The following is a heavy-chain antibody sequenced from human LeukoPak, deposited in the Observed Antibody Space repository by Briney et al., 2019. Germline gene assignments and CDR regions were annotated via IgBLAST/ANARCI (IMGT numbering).Heavy chain of an antibody. CDR3: ARVVAAAATCDY. J-gene: IGHJ4*02. Sequence: SETLSLTCTVSGGSISSSSYYWSWIRQPPGKGLEWIGYIYYSGSTYYNPSLKSRVTISVDTSKNQFSLKLSSVTAADTAVYYCARVVAAAATCDYWGQGTLVTVSS. CDR1: GGSISSSSYY. V-gene: IGHV4-30-4*08. D-gene: IGHD6-13*01. CDR2: IYYSGST.